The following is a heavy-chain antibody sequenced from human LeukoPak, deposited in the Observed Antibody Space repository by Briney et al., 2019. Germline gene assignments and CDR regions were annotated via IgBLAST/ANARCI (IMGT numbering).Heavy chain of an antibody. CDR3: ASYSDTTTWAFDI. D-gene: IGHD2-15*01. CDR1: GYIFTSYW. Sequence: GESLKISCKGSGYIFTSYWIGWVRQMPGKGLEWMGIIYPGDSDTRYSPSFQGQVTVSADTSISTAYLQWSSLKASDTAMYYCASYSDTTTWAFDIWGQGTMVTVSS. CDR2: IYPGDSDT. V-gene: IGHV5-51*01. J-gene: IGHJ3*02.